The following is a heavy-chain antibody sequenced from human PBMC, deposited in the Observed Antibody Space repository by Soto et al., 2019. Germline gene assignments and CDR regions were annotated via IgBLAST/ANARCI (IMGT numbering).Heavy chain of an antibody. CDR2: ISSSSSYT. D-gene: IGHD6-19*01. J-gene: IGHJ3*02. V-gene: IGHV3-11*06. CDR1: GFTFSDYY. Sequence: PGGSLRLSCAASGFTFSDYYMSWIRQAPGKGLEWVSYISSSSSYTNYADSVKGRFTISRDNAKNSLYLQMNSLRAEDTAVYYCARAPEMAVVAFDIWGQGTMVTVS. CDR3: ARAPEMAVVAFDI.